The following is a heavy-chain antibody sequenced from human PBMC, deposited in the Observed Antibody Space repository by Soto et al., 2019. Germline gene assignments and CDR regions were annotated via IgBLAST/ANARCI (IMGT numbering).Heavy chain of an antibody. J-gene: IGHJ3*02. CDR1: GFTFSSYA. V-gene: IGHV3-64*01. D-gene: IGHD4-17*01. CDR2: ISSNGGST. CDR3: ARGGTVTPDAFDI. Sequence: GGSLRLSCAASGFTFSSYAMHWVRQAPGKGLEYVSAISSNGGSTYYANSVKGRFTISRDNSKNTLYLQMGSLRAEDMAVYYCARGGTVTPDAFDIWGQGTMVTVS.